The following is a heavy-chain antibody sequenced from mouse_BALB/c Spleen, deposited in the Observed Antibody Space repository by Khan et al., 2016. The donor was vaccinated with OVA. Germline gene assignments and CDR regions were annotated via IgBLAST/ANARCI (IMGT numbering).Heavy chain of an antibody. D-gene: IGHD2-12*01. V-gene: IGHV1-26*01. CDR1: GYSFTVYY. Sequence: VQLKESGPDLVKPGASVKISCKASGYSFTVYYMTWVKQSHGKSPEWIGRVNPNNGDTNYNQNFKGKAILTVDKSSNTAYMELRSRTSEDSAVFYCARGYEFFPYWGQGTLVTVSA. CDR3: ARGYEFFPY. CDR2: VNPNNGDT. J-gene: IGHJ3*01.